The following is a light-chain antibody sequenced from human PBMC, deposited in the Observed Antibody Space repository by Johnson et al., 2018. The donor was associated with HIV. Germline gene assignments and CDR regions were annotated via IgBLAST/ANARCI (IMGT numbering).Light chain of an antibody. CDR2: ENN. J-gene: IGLJ1*01. CDR3: ATWDSSLSGGV. Sequence: QAVLTQPPSVSAAPGQKVTISCSGSSSNIGNNYVSWYQHLPGTAPKLLIYENNKRPSGIPDRFSASKSGTSATLGITGLQTGDEADYYSATWDSSLSGGVFGTGTKVTVL. CDR1: SSNIGNNY. V-gene: IGLV1-51*02.